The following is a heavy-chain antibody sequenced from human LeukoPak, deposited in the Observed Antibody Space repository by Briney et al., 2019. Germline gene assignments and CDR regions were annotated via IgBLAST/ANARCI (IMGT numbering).Heavy chain of an antibody. V-gene: IGHV3-23*01. CDR3: AKGWSYYYASGSDYFDY. D-gene: IGHD3-10*01. CDR2: ISGNGGST. J-gene: IGHJ4*02. Sequence: GGSLRLSCSASGFTFSSYAMSWVRQAPGKGLEWVSGISGNGGSTFYADSVKGRFTISRDNSKNTVYLQMNSLRAEDTAVYYCAKGWSYYYASGSDYFDYWGQGTLVTVSS. CDR1: GFTFSSYA.